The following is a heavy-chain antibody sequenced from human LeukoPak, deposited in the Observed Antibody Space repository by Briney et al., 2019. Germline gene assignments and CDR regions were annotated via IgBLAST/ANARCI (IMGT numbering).Heavy chain of an antibody. Sequence: ASVKVSCKASGYTFTSYFMHWVRQAPGQGLDWMGIINPSGGSTSYAQKFQGRVTLTRDTSTSTVYMELSSLRSEDTAVYYCARDSADYGDYDYWGQGTLVTVSS. J-gene: IGHJ4*02. D-gene: IGHD4-17*01. CDR3: ARDSADYGDYDY. V-gene: IGHV1-46*01. CDR2: INPSGGST. CDR1: GYTFTSYF.